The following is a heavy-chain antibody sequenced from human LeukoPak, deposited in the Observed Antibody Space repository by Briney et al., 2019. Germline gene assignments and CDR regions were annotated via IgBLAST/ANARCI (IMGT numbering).Heavy chain of an antibody. CDR1: GFSFSSYG. CDR2: IWYDGSNK. J-gene: IGHJ6*02. Sequence: QPGGSLRLSCAASGFSFSSYGVHWVRQAPGKGLEWVAVIWYDGSNKYYADSVKGRFTISRDNSKNTLYLQMNSLRAEDTAVYYCAKGSSGASGYYGMDVWGQGTTVTVSS. CDR3: AKGSSGASGYYGMDV. D-gene: IGHD6-6*01. V-gene: IGHV3-33*06.